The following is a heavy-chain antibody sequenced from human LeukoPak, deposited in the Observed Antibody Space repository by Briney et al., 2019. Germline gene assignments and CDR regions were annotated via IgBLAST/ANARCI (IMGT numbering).Heavy chain of an antibody. V-gene: IGHV3-21*01. CDR1: GFTFSSYS. Sequence: GGSLRLSCAASGFTFSSYSMNWVRQAPGKGLEWVSSISSSSSYIYYADSVKGRFTISRDNAKNSLYLQMNSLRAEDTAVYYCARGGGRGYSYGYNYWGQGTLVTVSS. D-gene: IGHD5-18*01. CDR2: ISSSSSYI. CDR3: ARGGGRGYSYGYNY. J-gene: IGHJ4*02.